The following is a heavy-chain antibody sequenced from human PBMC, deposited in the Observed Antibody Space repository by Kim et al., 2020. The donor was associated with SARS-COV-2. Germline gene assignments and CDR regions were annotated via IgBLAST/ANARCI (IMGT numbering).Heavy chain of an antibody. CDR3: VRQAAVATLAQFAS. CDR2: INHSGST. V-gene: IGHV4-34*01. Sequence: SETLSLTCAVSGESFSDYYWSWIRQPPGKGLEWIGEINHSGSTNYHPSLKSRVTISVDTSKNQLSLNLISVTAADTAVYYCVRQAAVATLAQFASWGQGT. J-gene: IGHJ4*02. D-gene: IGHD6-13*01. CDR1: GESFSDYY.